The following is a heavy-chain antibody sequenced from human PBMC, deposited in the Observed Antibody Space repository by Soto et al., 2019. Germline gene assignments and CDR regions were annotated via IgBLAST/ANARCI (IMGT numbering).Heavy chain of an antibody. J-gene: IGHJ6*02. CDR2: IIPIFGIA. D-gene: IGHD2-2*01. CDR1: GDTFSNYA. Sequence: ASVKVSCKVSGDTFSNYAINWVRQAPGQGLEWMGAIIPIFGIASYAQKFQGRVTITADESTSTAYMELSSLRSDDTAVYYCAREDRDRETGLVPAAIDGMDVWGQGTTVTVSS. V-gene: IGHV1-69*13. CDR3: AREDRDRETGLVPAAIDGMDV.